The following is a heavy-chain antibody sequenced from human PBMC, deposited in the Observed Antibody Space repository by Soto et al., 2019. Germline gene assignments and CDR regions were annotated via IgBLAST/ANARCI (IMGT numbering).Heavy chain of an antibody. J-gene: IGHJ4*02. CDR2: MANDGSYQ. CDR3: ARSIGGSSYYPPDY. Sequence: QVQLVESGGGVVQPGGSLRLSCATSGFIFSTYGMQWVRQSPGEGLEWVAVMANDGSYQYYADSVKGRFTISRDNSKNTLYLLMDSLRREDTAVYYCARSIGGSSYYPPDYWGQGTLVTVSS. D-gene: IGHD2-15*01. V-gene: IGHV3-30*03. CDR1: GFIFSTYG.